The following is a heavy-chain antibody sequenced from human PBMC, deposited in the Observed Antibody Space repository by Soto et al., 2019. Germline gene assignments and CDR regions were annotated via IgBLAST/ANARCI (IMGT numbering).Heavy chain of an antibody. D-gene: IGHD2-8*01. CDR1: GYSFTDYH. CDR2: INPKSGGT. CDR3: ARGHSTDCSNGVCSFFYNHEMDV. V-gene: IGHV1-2*04. J-gene: IGHJ6*02. Sequence: ASVKVSCKASGYSFTDYHIHWVRQAPGQGLEWLGRINPKSGGTSTAQKFQGWVTMTRDRSISTVYMELTRLRPDDTAVYFCARGHSTDCSNGVCSFFYNHEMDVWGQGTTVTVSS.